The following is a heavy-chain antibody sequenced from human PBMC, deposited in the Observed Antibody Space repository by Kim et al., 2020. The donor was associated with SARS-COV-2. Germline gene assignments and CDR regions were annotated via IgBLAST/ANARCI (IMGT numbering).Heavy chain of an antibody. V-gene: IGHV3-21*01. Sequence: GGSLRLSCAASGFTFSSYSMNWVRQAPGKGLEWVSSISSSSSYIYYADSVKGRFTISRDNAKNSLYLQMNSLRAEDTAVYYCARDLGSDNWGGHYYYGMDVWGQGTTVTVSS. D-gene: IGHD7-27*01. J-gene: IGHJ6*02. CDR3: ARDLGSDNWGGHYYYGMDV. CDR2: ISSSSSYI. CDR1: GFTFSSYS.